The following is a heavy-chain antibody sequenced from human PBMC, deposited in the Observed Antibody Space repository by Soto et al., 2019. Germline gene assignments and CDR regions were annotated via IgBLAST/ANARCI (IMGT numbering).Heavy chain of an antibody. CDR1: GFTFSSYG. J-gene: IGHJ4*02. V-gene: IGHV3-33*06. CDR2: VWYDGSNK. D-gene: IGHD2-2*01. CDR3: AKRPASIITFDY. Sequence: GGSLRLSCAASGFTFSSYGMHWVRQAPGKGLEWVAVVWYDGSNKYYADSVKGRFTISRDNSKNTLFLQINSLRDDDSAVYYCAKRPASIITFDYWGQGTPVTVSS.